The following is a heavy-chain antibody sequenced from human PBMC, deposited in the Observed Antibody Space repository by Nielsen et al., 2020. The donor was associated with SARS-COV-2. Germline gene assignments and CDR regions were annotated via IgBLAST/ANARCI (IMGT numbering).Heavy chain of an antibody. Sequence: GSLRLSCTISGGSISPFYWSWVRKSPGKGLEWLGYIHGSGSTTYNPSLKSRVTLSVDTFKNQFSLRLTSVTAADTAVYYCARGYGSATYLDFSGQGTRVTVSS. CDR1: GGSISPFY. CDR2: IHGSGST. CDR3: ARGYGSATYLDF. J-gene: IGHJ4*02. D-gene: IGHD3-10*01. V-gene: IGHV4-59*01.